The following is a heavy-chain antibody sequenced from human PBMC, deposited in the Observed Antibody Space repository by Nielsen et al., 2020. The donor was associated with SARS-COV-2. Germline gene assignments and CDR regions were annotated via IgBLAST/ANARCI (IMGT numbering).Heavy chain of an antibody. CDR3: AKEPRSWAGFDY. CDR2: ISYDGSNK. CDR1: GFTFSSYG. Sequence: GGSLRLSCAASGFTFSSYGMHWVRQAPGKGLEWVAVISYDGSNKYYADSVKGRFTISRDNSKNTLYLQMNSLRAEDTAVYYCAKEPRSWAGFDYWGQGTLVTVSS. V-gene: IGHV3-30*18. D-gene: IGHD6-13*01. J-gene: IGHJ4*02.